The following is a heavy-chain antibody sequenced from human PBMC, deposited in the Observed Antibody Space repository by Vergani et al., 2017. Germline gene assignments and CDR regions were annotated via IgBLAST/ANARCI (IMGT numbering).Heavy chain of an antibody. V-gene: IGHV1-69*13. CDR1: GGTRSSDA. J-gene: IGHJ6*02. CDR2: IIPVFGTV. Sequence: QVHQVQSGAEVKPPGSSVKVSCKASGGTRSSDAFTWVRQAPGHGLEWMGRIIPVFGTVEYAQSFQGRVVSTADDATNTAYMELSSLRSEDTAIYYCASPLRFCIGPPRFFGLDVWGQGTMVNVAS. D-gene: IGHD3-3*01. CDR3: ASPLRFCIGPPRFFGLDV.